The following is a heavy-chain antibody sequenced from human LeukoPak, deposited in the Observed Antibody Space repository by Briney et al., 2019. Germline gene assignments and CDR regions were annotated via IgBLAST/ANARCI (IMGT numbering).Heavy chain of an antibody. CDR1: GYTFTSYG. Sequence: ASVKVSCKASGYTFTSYGISWVRQAPGQGLEWMGWISAYNGNTNYAQKLQGRVTMTTDTSTSTAYMELRSLRSDDTAVYYCARDYGDYVEYYYGMDVWGQGTTVTVSS. CDR3: ARDYGDYVEYYYGMDV. CDR2: ISAYNGNT. V-gene: IGHV1-18*01. D-gene: IGHD4-17*01. J-gene: IGHJ6*02.